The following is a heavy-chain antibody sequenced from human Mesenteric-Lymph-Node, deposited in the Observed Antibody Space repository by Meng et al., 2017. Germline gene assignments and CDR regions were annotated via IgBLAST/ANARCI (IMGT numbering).Heavy chain of an antibody. CDR2: IYYSGST. D-gene: IGHD3-16*01. J-gene: IGHJ4*02. Sequence: SETLSLTCTVSGGSISSYYWSWIRQPPGKGLEWTGYIYYSGSTNYNPSLKSRVTMTTDTSTKTVYMELRSLRSDDTAVYYCASLLGFPDFWGQGTLVTVSS. CDR1: GGSISSYY. CDR3: ASLLGFPDF. V-gene: IGHV4-59*01.